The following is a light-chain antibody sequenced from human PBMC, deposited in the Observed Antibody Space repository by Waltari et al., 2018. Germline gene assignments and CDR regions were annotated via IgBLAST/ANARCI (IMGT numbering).Light chain of an antibody. CDR2: GNN. V-gene: IGLV1-40*01. Sequence: QSVLTPPPSVSGAPGPRVTISCTGSSSNIGARDGVHWYQQLPGTAPRLLIDGNNKRPSGVPQRFAGSKSGTSASTAITGLQAEDEADYYCQSYDGSHVVFGGGTKLTVL. J-gene: IGLJ2*01. CDR3: QSYDGSHVV. CDR1: SSNIGARDG.